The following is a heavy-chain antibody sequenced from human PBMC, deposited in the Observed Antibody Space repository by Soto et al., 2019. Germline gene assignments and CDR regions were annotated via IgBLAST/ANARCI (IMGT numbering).Heavy chain of an antibody. Sequence: QVQLQESGPGLVKPSETLSLTCTVSGGSISSYYWSWIRQPPGKGLECIGYIYYSGSTNYNPSLKSRVTISVDTSTNQFSLKLSSVTAADTAVYYCARAHSSGPIDYWGQGTLVTVSS. V-gene: IGHV4-59*01. D-gene: IGHD6-19*01. CDR1: GGSISSYY. CDR2: IYYSGST. J-gene: IGHJ4*02. CDR3: ARAHSSGPIDY.